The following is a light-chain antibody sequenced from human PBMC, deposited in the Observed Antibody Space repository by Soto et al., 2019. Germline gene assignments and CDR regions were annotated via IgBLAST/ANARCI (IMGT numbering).Light chain of an antibody. CDR2: AAS. CDR1: QGISNY. V-gene: IGKV1-27*01. J-gene: IGKJ3*01. Sequence: DIQMTQSPSSLSASVGDRVTITCRASQGISNYLSWYQQKPGKVAKLLIYAASTLQSWVPSRFSGSGSGTDCIPAICSLLPEAVATYCCHTYNLAPPITFGPRTTVHIK. CDR3: HTYNLAPPIT.